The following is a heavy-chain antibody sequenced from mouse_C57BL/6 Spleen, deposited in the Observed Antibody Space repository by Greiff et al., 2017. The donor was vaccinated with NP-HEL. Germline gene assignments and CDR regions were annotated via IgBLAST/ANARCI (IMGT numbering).Heavy chain of an antibody. D-gene: IGHD1-1*01. V-gene: IGHV1-19*01. CDR3: ARGGYYGSSWGFDY. CDR2: INPYNGGT. Sequence: VQLQQSGPVLVKPGASVKMSCKASGYTFTDYYMNWVKQSHGKSLEWIGVINPYNGGTSYNQKFKGKATLTVDKSSSTAYMELNSLTSEDSAVYYCARGGYYGSSWGFDYWGQGTTLTVSS. J-gene: IGHJ2*01. CDR1: GYTFTDYY.